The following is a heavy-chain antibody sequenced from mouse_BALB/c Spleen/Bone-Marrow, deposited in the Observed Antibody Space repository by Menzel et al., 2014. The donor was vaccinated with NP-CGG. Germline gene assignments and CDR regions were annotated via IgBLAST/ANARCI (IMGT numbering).Heavy chain of an antibody. Sequence: VKLVESGAELAKPGASVKMSCKASGYTFTDYWMHWVKPRPGQGLEWLGYINPSTGYTEYNQKFEDKATLTADKSSSTASKQLNSLTSEDSAIYFSARFDDGYYLPLEYWGQGAPLAVSS. V-gene: IGHV1-7*01. CDR1: GYTFTDYW. J-gene: IGHJ2*01. D-gene: IGHD2-3*01. CDR2: INPSTGYT. CDR3: ARFDDGYYLPLEY.